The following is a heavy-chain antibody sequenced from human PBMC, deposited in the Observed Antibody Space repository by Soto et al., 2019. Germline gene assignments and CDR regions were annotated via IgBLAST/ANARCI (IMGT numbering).Heavy chain of an antibody. J-gene: IGHJ6*03. CDR3: EKDTFGGDYYYYYMDV. CDR1: GFTFDDYA. CDR2: ISWNSCSI. D-gene: IGHD3-10*01. Sequence: EVQLVESGGGLVQPGRSLRLSCAASGFTFDDYAMHLVRQAPGKGLEWVSGISWNSCSIGYADSVKGRFTISRDNAKNSLYLQMNSLRDEDTALYYCEKDTFGGDYYYYYMDVWGKGTTVTVSS. V-gene: IGHV3-9*01.